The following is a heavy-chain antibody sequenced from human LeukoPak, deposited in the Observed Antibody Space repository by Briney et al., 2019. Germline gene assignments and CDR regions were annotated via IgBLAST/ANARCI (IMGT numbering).Heavy chain of an antibody. CDR2: ISYDGSNK. V-gene: IGHV3-30*03. D-gene: IGHD3-22*01. CDR3: ARGDTYYYDSSGYPQSYSLDY. Sequence: GGSLRLSCVGSGFTFNKYCMTWVRQAPGKGLEWVAVISYDGSNKYYADSVKGRFTISRDNSKNTLYLQMNSLRAEDTAVYYCARGDTYYYDSSGYPQSYSLDYWGQGTLVTVSS. J-gene: IGHJ4*02. CDR1: GFTFNKYC.